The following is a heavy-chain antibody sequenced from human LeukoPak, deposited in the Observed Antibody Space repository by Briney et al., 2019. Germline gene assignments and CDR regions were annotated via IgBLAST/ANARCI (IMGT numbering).Heavy chain of an antibody. Sequence: PGGSLRLSCAASGFTFSGYWMHWVRQAPGKGLVWVSRINSDGSTTSYADSVMGRFTISRDNAKNTLYLQMNSLRAEDTAVYYCARVIYSGWQGELSDWGQGTLVTASS. D-gene: IGHD6-19*01. V-gene: IGHV3-74*01. CDR1: GFTFSGYW. CDR2: INSDGSTT. CDR3: ARVIYSGWQGELSD. J-gene: IGHJ4*02.